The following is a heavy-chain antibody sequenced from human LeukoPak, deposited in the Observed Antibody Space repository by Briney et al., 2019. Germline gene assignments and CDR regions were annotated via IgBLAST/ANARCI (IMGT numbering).Heavy chain of an antibody. CDR1: GGSISSYY. V-gene: IGHV4-4*07. J-gene: IGHJ5*02. Sequence: PSETLSLTCTVSGGSISSYYWSWIRPPAGKGLEWIGRIYTSGSTNYNPSLKSRVTMSVDTSKNQFSLKLSSVTAADTAVYYCAREGFGEPMNNWFDPWGQGTLVTVSS. D-gene: IGHD3-10*01. CDR3: AREGFGEPMNNWFDP. CDR2: IYTSGST.